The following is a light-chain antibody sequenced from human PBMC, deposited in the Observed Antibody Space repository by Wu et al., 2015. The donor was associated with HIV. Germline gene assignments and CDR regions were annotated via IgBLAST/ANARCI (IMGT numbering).Light chain of an antibody. CDR3: QQYSAGVT. V-gene: IGKV1-6*01. J-gene: IGKJ4*01. CDR1: QGISNF. CDR2: AAS. Sequence: AIQMTQSPSSLSASVGDRVTITCRASQGISNFLAWYQQKPGKAPKLLIYAASTLQNGVPSRFSGSGSGTDFTLTISCLQSEDFATYYCQQYSAGVTFGGGTKVEIK.